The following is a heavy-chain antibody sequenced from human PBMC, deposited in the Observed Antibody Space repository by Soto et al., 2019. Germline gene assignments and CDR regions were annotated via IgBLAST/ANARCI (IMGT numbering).Heavy chain of an antibody. CDR3: TTGIYYDILTGYHNVAY. D-gene: IGHD3-9*01. CDR2: IKSKTDDGTA. V-gene: IGHV3-15*01. CDR1: GFNLSHPW. Sequence: GGSLRLSCVASGFNLSHPWMTWVLQAAGKGLEWVGRIKSKTDDGTADYAAPVKGRATISRDDSKNTVYLQMNSLKTEDTAVYYCTTGIYYDILTGYHNVAYWGQGALVTVYS. J-gene: IGHJ4*02.